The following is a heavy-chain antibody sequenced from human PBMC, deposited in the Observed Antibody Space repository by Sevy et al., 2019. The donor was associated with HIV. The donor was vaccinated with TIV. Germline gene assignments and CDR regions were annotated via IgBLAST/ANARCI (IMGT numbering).Heavy chain of an antibody. J-gene: IGHJ5*02. V-gene: IGHV4-59*01. CDR2: IYKSGIT. CDR3: ARVEAPQWLVLDP. Sequence: SETLSLICTVSGVSIRSYYWGWIRQAPGKGLEWIGYIYKSGITDYNPPLKSRVTLSADTSKNQFSLNLSSVTAADTAVYYCARVEAPQWLVLDPWGQGTQVTVSS. CDR1: GVSIRSYY. D-gene: IGHD6-19*01.